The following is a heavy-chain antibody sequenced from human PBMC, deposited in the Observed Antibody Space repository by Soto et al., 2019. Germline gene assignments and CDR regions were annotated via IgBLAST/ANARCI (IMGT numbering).Heavy chain of an antibody. J-gene: IGHJ6*04. CDR1: GFTVSSKY. CDR2: IQSGGTT. D-gene: IGHD2-15*01. Sequence: EVQLVESGGALVQPGGSLRLSCAASGFTVSSKYMSWVRQAPGTGLECVSLIQSGGTTSYADSVKGRFTISRDTSENTLHLPMDSLRAEDTAVYYCARDDVLCDGGRCYGVSLDVWCKGTTVTVAS. CDR3: ARDDVLCDGGRCYGVSLDV. V-gene: IGHV3-66*01.